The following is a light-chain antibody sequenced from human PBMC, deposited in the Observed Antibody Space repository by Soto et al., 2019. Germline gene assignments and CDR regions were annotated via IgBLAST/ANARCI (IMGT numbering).Light chain of an antibody. CDR2: DVS. CDR3: SSYTTSGTLYV. Sequence: QSALTQPASVSGSPGRSINISYNGTSSDVGAYNYVSWYQQHPGKAPQLMIYDVSNQPSGVSDRFSGSKSGNTASLTISGLQAEDEADYYCSSYTTSGTLYVFGTGTKVTVL. CDR1: SSDVGAYNY. V-gene: IGLV2-14*01. J-gene: IGLJ1*01.